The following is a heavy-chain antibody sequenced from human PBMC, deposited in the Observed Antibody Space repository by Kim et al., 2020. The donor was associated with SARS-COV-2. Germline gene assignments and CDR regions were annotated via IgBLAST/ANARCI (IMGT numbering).Heavy chain of an antibody. J-gene: IGHJ4*02. Sequence: GGSLRLSWAASGFTFSEYWMHWVRQAPGKGLVWVSRIIPDGRSTSYADSVKGRFTISRDNAKNTLYLQMNSLRAEDTAVYYCESGLTPGQYWGQGTLV. CDR2: IIPDGRST. CDR3: ESGLTPGQY. V-gene: IGHV3-74*01. D-gene: IGHD2-15*01. CDR1: GFTFSEYW.